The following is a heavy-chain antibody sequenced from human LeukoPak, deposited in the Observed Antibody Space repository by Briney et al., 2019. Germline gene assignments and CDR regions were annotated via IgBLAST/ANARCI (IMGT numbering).Heavy chain of an antibody. CDR3: ARWLYDFWSGYSDMDY. CDR1: GFTFSSYW. CDR2: IKQDGSEK. J-gene: IGHJ4*02. Sequence: QAGGSLRLSCAASGFTFSSYWMSWVRQAPGKGLEWVANIKQDGSEKYYVDSVKGRFTISRDNAKNSLYLQMNSLRAEDTAVYYCARWLYDFWSGYSDMDYWGQGTLVTVSS. D-gene: IGHD3-3*01. V-gene: IGHV3-7*01.